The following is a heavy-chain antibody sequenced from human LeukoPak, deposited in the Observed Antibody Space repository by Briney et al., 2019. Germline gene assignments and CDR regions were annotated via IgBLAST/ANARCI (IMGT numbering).Heavy chain of an antibody. CDR2: INPSGGST. CDR1: GYTFTSYY. CDR3: ARCSLFSGGYSYGVNYYYMDV. Sequence: ASVKVSCKASGYTFTSYYMHWVRQAPGQGLEWKGIINPSGGSTSYAQKFQGRVTMTRDMSTSTVYMELSSLRSEDTAVYYCARCSLFSGGYSYGVNYYYMDVWGKGTTVTVSS. D-gene: IGHD5-18*01. J-gene: IGHJ6*03. V-gene: IGHV1-46*01.